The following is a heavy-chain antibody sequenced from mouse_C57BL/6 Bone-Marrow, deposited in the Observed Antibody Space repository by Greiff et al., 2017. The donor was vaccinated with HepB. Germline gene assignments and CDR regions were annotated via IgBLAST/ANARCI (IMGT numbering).Heavy chain of an antibody. D-gene: IGHD2-3*01. CDR3: ARLYDGCYRYWDFDV. CDR2: ISSGSSTI. Sequence: EVKLMESGGGLVKPGGSLKLSCAASGFTFSDYGMHWVRQAPEKGLEWVAYISSGSSTIYYADTVKGRFTISRDNAKNTLFLQMTSLRSEDTAMYYCARLYDGCYRYWDFDVWGTGTTVTVSS. V-gene: IGHV5-17*01. J-gene: IGHJ1*03. CDR1: GFTFSDYG.